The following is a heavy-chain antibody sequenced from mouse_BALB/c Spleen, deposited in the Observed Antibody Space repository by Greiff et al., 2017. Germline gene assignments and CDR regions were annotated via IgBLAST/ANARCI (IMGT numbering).Heavy chain of an antibody. Sequence: VQGVESGPGLVAPSQSLSITCTVSGFSLTSYGVHWVRQPPGKGLEWLGVIWAGGSTNYNSALMSRLSISKDNSKSQVFLKMNSLQTDDTARYYCARENGYDGGIAYWGQGTLVTVSA. D-gene: IGHD2-2*01. J-gene: IGHJ3*01. CDR2: IWAGGST. CDR3: ARENGYDGGIAY. V-gene: IGHV2-9*02. CDR1: GFSLTSYG.